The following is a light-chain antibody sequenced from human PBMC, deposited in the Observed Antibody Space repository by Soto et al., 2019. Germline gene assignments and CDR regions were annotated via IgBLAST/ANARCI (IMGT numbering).Light chain of an antibody. CDR2: DAS. CDR1: QRVGPN. CDR3: QQYNNWPTYI. J-gene: IGKJ2*01. Sequence: EIVLTQSPAILSASPGERVTLSCRASQRVGPNLAWYQQKPGQSPRLLIYDASTMATGIPGRFSGSGSGTEFTLTISRLQSEDFAVYYCQQYNNWPTYIFGQGTKVDIK. V-gene: IGKV3-15*01.